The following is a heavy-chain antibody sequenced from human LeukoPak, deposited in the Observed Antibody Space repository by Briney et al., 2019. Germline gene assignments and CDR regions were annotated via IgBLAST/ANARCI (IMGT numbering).Heavy chain of an antibody. J-gene: IGHJ4*02. D-gene: IGHD1-7*01. CDR3: TLSLKGGTTDY. CDR2: INHSRSS. CDR1: GFTFSDYY. V-gene: IGHV4-34*08. Sequence: GSLRLSCAASGFTFSDYYMSWIRQAPGKGLEWIGEINHSRSSNYNPSLKSRVTLSVDTSKNQLSLKLTSLTAADTAVYYCTLSLKGGTTDYWGQGTLVTVSS.